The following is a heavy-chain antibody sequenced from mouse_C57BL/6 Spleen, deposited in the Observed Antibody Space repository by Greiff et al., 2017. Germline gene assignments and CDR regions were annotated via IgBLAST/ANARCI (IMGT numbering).Heavy chain of an antibody. J-gene: IGHJ2*01. CDR2: INPSSGYT. V-gene: IGHV1-4*01. Sequence: QVQLQQSGAELARPGASVKMSCKASGYTFTSYTMHWVKQRPGQGLEWIGYINPSSGYTKYNQKFKDKATLTADKSSSTAYMQLSSLTSEDSAVYYCAREPSATVVAPFDYWGQGTTLTVSS. D-gene: IGHD1-1*01. CDR1: GYTFTSYT. CDR3: AREPSATVVAPFDY.